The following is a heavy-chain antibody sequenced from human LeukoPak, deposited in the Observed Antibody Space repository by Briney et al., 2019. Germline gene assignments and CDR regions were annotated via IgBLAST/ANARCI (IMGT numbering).Heavy chain of an antibody. V-gene: IGHV3-64*01. Sequence: GGSLRLSCGASGFPFSSYAMHWVRQAPGEGLEYASANSSNGGSTYYANSVKGRLIISTDNSKNTLYLQMGSLRAEDMAVYYCARVAGHCSSTSCENDYWGQGTLVTVSS. CDR2: NSSNGGST. D-gene: IGHD2-2*01. J-gene: IGHJ4*02. CDR1: GFPFSSYA. CDR3: ARVAGHCSSTSCENDY.